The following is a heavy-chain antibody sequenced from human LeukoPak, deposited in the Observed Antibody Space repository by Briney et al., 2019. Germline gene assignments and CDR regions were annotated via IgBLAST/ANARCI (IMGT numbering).Heavy chain of an antibody. Sequence: SETLSLTCAVYGGSFSGYYWSWIRQPPGKGLEWIGEINHSGSTNYNPSLKSRVTISVDTSKNQFSLKLSSVTAADTALYFCARGGCSGGACHTTLVYYMDVWGKGSKVTVSS. J-gene: IGHJ6*03. V-gene: IGHV4-34*01. CDR1: GGSFSGYY. CDR3: ARGGCSGGACHTTLVYYMDV. D-gene: IGHD2-15*01. CDR2: INHSGST.